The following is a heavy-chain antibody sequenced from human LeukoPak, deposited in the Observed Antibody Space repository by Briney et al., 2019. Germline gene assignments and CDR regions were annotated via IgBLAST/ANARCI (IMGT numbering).Heavy chain of an antibody. V-gene: IGHV3-7*01. CDR3: ARDLDYYDSSGYQYAFDI. Sequence: PGGSLRLSCVVSGFSFSSYWMSWVRQAPGKGLEWVANVKQDESEKYYVDSVKGRFTISRDNAKNSMYLQMNSLRAEDTAVYYCARDLDYYDSSGYQYAFDIWGQGTMVTVSS. CDR2: VKQDESEK. J-gene: IGHJ3*02. CDR1: GFSFSSYW. D-gene: IGHD3-22*01.